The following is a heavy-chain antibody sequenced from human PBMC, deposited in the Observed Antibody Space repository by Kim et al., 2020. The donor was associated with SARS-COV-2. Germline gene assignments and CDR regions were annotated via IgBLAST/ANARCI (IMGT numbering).Heavy chain of an antibody. V-gene: IGHV3-33*05. D-gene: IGHD4-17*01. J-gene: IGHJ4*02. CDR3: ARPPPDYGGNPAHAY. Sequence: GGSLRLSCAASGFTFSSYGIHWVHQAPGKGLEWVAVISYNGINKYYAYSVKGRFTISRDNSKNTLYLQMNSLRAEDTAVHYCARPPPDYGGNPAHAYCGQGTLVNVFS. CDR2: ISYNGINK. CDR1: GFTFSSYG.